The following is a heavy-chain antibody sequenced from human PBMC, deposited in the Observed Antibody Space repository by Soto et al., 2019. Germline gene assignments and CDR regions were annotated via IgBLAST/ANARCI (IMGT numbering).Heavy chain of an antibody. CDR2: IWYDGSNK. CDR3: ARAGSGSYFGVDY. D-gene: IGHD1-26*01. J-gene: IGHJ4*02. Sequence: QVQLVESGGGVVQPGRSLRLSCAASGFTFSSYGMHWVRQAPGKGLEWVAVIWYDGSNKYYADSVKGRFTISRDNSKNTLCLQMNSLRAEDTAVYYCARAGSGSYFGVDYWGQGTLVTVSS. V-gene: IGHV3-33*01. CDR1: GFTFSSYG.